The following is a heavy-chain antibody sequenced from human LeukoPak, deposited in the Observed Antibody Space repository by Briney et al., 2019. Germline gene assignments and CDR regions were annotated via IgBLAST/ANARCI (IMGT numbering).Heavy chain of an antibody. CDR1: GGSISSSSYY. V-gene: IGHV4-39*01. D-gene: IGHD1-26*01. CDR2: IYYGGST. Sequence: PSETLSLTCTVSGGSISSSSYYWGWIRQPPGKGLEWIGTIYYGGSTYYNPSLKSRVTISVDTSKNQFSLKLSSVTAADTAVYYCATSSGSYYYWGQGALVTVSS. J-gene: IGHJ4*02. CDR3: ATSSGSYYY.